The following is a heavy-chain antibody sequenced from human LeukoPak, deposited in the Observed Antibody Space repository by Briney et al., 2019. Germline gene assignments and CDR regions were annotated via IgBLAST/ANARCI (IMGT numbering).Heavy chain of an antibody. CDR1: ARTFSSYA. CDR2: IIPIFGTA. J-gene: IGHJ5*02. CDR3: ASIAAAGTGRNWFDP. D-gene: IGHD6-13*01. Sequence: GASVNVSCKASARTFSSYAISWVRQAPGQVLEWIGGIIPIFGTANYAQKFQGRITITTDESTSTAYMELSSLRCEDKAVYYCASIAAAGTGRNWFDPWGQGTLVTVSS. V-gene: IGHV1-69*05.